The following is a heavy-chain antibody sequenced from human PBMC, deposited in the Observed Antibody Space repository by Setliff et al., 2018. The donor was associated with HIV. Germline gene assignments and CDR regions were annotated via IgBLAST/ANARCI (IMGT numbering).Heavy chain of an antibody. CDR3: ARTTIAVAATEAFDI. CDR1: GTTFNTYA. Sequence: ASVKVSCKASGTTFNTYAITWVRQAPGQGLEWMGGIIPLFGTANYAQKFQGRVTITADESRSTAYMELSSLRSEDTAVYFCARTTIAVAATEAFDIWGQGTMVTVSS. V-gene: IGHV1-69*13. CDR2: IIPLFGTA. J-gene: IGHJ3*02. D-gene: IGHD6-19*01.